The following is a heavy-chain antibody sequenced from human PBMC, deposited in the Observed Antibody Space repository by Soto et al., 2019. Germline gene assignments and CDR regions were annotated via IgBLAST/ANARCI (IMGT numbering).Heavy chain of an antibody. J-gene: IGHJ4*02. CDR1: GFSLSTSGVG. D-gene: IGHD3-3*01. CDR3: ARSYYDFWSGKIDY. Sequence: SGPTLVNPTQTLTLTCTFSGFSLSTSGVGVGWIRQPPGKALEWLALIYWNDDKRYSPSLKSRLTITKDTSKNQVVLTMTNMDPVDTATYYCARSYYDFWSGKIDYWGQGTLVTVSS. CDR2: IYWNDDK. V-gene: IGHV2-5*01.